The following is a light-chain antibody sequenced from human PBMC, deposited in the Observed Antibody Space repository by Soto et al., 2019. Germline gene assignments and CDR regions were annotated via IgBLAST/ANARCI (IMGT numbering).Light chain of an antibody. CDR2: GAS. Sequence: EIVLTQSPGTLSLSPGERATLSCRASQSVSNNYLAWYQQRPGQAPRLLIYGASSRATGIPDRFSGSGSGTEFTLTISSLQSEDFEIYYCQQYNNWPITFGQGTRLEIK. V-gene: IGKV3D-15*01. CDR3: QQYNNWPIT. J-gene: IGKJ5*01. CDR1: QSVSNN.